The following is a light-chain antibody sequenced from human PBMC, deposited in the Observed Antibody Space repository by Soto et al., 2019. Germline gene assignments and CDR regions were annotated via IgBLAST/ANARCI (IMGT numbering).Light chain of an antibody. CDR1: SSDVGGYNF. CDR2: DVS. J-gene: IGLJ1*01. V-gene: IGLV2-14*03. CDR3: SSYTSSSTYV. Sequence: QSAPTQPASVSGSPGQSITISCTGTSSDVGGYNFVSWYQHHPGKAPKLMIYDVSNRPSGVSYRFSGSKSGNTASLTISGLQAEDEADYYCSSYTSSSTYVFGTGTKVTVL.